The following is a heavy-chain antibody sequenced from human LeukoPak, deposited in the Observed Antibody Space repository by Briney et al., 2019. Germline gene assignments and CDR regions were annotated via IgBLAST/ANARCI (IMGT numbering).Heavy chain of an antibody. CDR3: ARVGTNWLFLNWFDP. CDR2: IYYSGST. CDR1: GGSISSSSYY. Sequence: SETLSLTCTVSGGSISSSSYYWGWIRQPPGKGLEWIGSIYYSGSTNYNPSLKSRVTISVDTSKNQFSLKLSSVTAADTAVYYCARVGTNWLFLNWFDPWGQGTLVTVSS. J-gene: IGHJ5*02. D-gene: IGHD3-9*01. V-gene: IGHV4-39*07.